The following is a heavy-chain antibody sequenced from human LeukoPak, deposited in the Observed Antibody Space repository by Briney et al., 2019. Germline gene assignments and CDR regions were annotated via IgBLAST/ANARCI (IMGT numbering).Heavy chain of an antibody. J-gene: IGHJ4*02. Sequence: TSETLSLTCTVSGGSISSYYWSWIRQSPGKGLEWIAYIHYSGSTSYNPSLKSRVTISVDTSKNEFSLKLTSVNAADTAVYYCARDRPGGSSLDYWGQGTLVTVSS. V-gene: IGHV4-59*01. D-gene: IGHD6-13*01. CDR1: GGSISSYY. CDR2: IHYSGST. CDR3: ARDRPGGSSLDY.